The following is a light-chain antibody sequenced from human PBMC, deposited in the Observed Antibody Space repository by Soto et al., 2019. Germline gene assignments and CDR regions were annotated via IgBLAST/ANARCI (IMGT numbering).Light chain of an antibody. Sequence: AIQMTQSPSSLSASAGDRVTITCRASQDIRSDLGWYQHKPGKAPKLLIYGASNLQSGVPSRFSGSGSGTDFTLTISSLQPEDFATYYCLQDYNYPLIFGQGTKVEIK. V-gene: IGKV1-6*01. CDR2: GAS. CDR3: LQDYNYPLI. CDR1: QDIRSD. J-gene: IGKJ1*01.